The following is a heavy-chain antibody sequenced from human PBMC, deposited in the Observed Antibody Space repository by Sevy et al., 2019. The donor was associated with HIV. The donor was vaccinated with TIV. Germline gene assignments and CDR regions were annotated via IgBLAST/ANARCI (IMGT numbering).Heavy chain of an antibody. CDR3: ARGGEAKDFDY. CDR2: IYSGGST. D-gene: IGHD3-16*01. J-gene: IGHJ4*02. CDR1: GFSVRDNY. V-gene: IGHV3-53*01. Sequence: GGSLRLSCVASGFSVRDNYMTWVRQAPGKGLEWVSLIYSGGSTYYADSVKGRFLISRVSSKNTLFLHMNSLRAGDTAVYYCARGGEAKDFDYWGQGTLVTVSS.